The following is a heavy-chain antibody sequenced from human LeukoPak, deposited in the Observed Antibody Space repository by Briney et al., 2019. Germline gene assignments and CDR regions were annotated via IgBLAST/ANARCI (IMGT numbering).Heavy chain of an antibody. V-gene: IGHV3-21*01. CDR3: ARDPWSGYSYYFDY. Sequence: PGGSLRLSCAASGFTFSSYSMNWVRQAPGKGLEWVSSISSSSSYIYYADSVKGRFTISRDNAKNSPYLQMNSLRAEDTAVYYCARDPWSGYSYYFDYWGQGTLVTVSS. CDR2: ISSSSSYI. J-gene: IGHJ4*02. CDR1: GFTFSSYS. D-gene: IGHD3-3*01.